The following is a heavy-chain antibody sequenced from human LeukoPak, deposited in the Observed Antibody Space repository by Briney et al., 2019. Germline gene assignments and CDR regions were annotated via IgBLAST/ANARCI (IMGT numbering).Heavy chain of an antibody. D-gene: IGHD3-22*01. CDR2: IYPGDSDT. J-gene: IGHJ4*02. V-gene: IGHV5-51*01. Sequence: GESLKISCQGSGYSFTSYWIGWVRQMPGKGLEWMGIIYPGDSDTRYSPSFQGQVTISADKSISTAYLQWSSLKASDTAMYYCARHTYDSSGYYATFPDYWGQGTLVTVSS. CDR1: GYSFTSYW. CDR3: ARHTYDSSGYYATFPDY.